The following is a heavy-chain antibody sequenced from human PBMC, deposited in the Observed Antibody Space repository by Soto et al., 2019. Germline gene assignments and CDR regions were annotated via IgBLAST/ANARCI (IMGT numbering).Heavy chain of an antibody. V-gene: IGHV4-4*07. CDR1: GDSFSGYY. CDR2: VYTNGNT. Sequence: PSETLSLTCTVSGDSFSGYYWSWIRQPAGKGLEWIGRVYTNGNTDYNPSLTSRVSVSVDTSKNQFSLKLRLATAADTAVYYCAREAAEIVGDGYWCDPWGQGILVTVSS. CDR3: AREAAEIVGDGYWCDP. J-gene: IGHJ5*02. D-gene: IGHD6-13*01.